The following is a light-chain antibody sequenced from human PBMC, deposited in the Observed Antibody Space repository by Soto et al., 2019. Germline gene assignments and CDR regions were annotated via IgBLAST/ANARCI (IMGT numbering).Light chain of an antibody. J-gene: IGKJ1*01. Sequence: DIQMTQSPSSLSASVGDRFTISFRASQSIFNFLNWYQQKPGKAPKVLIYAASSLQSGVPARFSGSGSGTEFTLTISNLQPEDFAIYHCQQSYSSPWTFGQGTKVDIK. CDR3: QQSYSSPWT. CDR1: QSIFNF. V-gene: IGKV1-39*01. CDR2: AAS.